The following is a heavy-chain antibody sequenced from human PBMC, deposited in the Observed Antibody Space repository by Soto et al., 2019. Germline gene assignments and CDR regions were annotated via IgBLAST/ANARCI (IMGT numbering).Heavy chain of an antibody. J-gene: IGHJ4*02. CDR3: ARLGPTSGIEVGVIDY. Sequence: ESLKISCKGSGYSFTSYWIGWVRQMPGKGLEWMGMFYPGDSDPRYTPSFQGQLTISADKSISTAYLQWSSLKASDTAMYDCARLGPTSGIEVGVIDYWGQGTLVTVSS. CDR2: FYPGDSDP. D-gene: IGHD6-19*01. V-gene: IGHV5-51*01. CDR1: GYSFTSYW.